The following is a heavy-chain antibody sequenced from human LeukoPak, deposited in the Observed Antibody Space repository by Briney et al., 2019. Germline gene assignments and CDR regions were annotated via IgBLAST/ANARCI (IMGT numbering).Heavy chain of an antibody. CDR2: IIPIFGTA. Sequence: ASVKVSCKASGGTFSSYAISWVRQAPGQGLEWVGGIIPIFGTANYAQKFQGRVTITADESTSTAYMELSSLRSEDTAVYYCARGRYSGSYYGWFDPWGQGTLVTVSS. CDR3: ARGRYSGSYYGWFDP. V-gene: IGHV1-69*13. J-gene: IGHJ5*02. CDR1: GGTFSSYA. D-gene: IGHD1-26*01.